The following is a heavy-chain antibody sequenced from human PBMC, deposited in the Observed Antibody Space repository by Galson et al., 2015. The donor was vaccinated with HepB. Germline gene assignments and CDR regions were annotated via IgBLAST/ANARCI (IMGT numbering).Heavy chain of an antibody. V-gene: IGHV3-33*01. CDR2: IWYDGSNK. J-gene: IGHJ4*02. CDR1: GFTFSDYG. D-gene: IGHD4-17*01. CDR3: AREGMTAVTNFDY. Sequence: SLRLSCAASGFTFSDYGMHWVRQAPGKGLEWLAVIWYDGSNKYYADSLKGRLTISRDNSKNTLYLQMNSLRAEDTAVYSCAREGMTAVTNFDYGGQGTLVTVSS.